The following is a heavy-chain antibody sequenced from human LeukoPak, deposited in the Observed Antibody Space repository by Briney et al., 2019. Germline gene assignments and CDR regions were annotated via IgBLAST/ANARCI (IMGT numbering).Heavy chain of an antibody. J-gene: IGHJ4*02. Sequence: AGGSLRLSCAASGFTFSSYAMNWVRQAPGKGLVWVSRINSDGSSTSYADSVKGRFTISRDNAKNTLYLQMNSLRAEDTAVYYCARGPRSDTAMVTTANYWGQGTLVTVSS. CDR2: INSDGSST. CDR1: GFTFSSYA. V-gene: IGHV3-74*01. D-gene: IGHD5-18*01. CDR3: ARGPRSDTAMVTTANY.